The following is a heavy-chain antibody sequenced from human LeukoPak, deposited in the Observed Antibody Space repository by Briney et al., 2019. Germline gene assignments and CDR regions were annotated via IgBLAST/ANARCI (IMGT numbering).Heavy chain of an antibody. D-gene: IGHD1-26*01. CDR2: ISGSSDKI. CDR1: GFTFSTST. J-gene: IGHJ4*02. Sequence: GGSLRLSCAASGFTFSTSTMNWVRQAPGKGLEWMSSISGSSDKIYYADSVKGRFTISRDNAKDSLYLQMNSLRAEDTAVYYCARSGSYFVYWGQGTLVTVSS. V-gene: IGHV3-21*04. CDR3: ARSGSYFVY.